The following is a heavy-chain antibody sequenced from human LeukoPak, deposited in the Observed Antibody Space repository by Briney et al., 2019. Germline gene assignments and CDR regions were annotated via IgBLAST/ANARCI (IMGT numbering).Heavy chain of an antibody. Sequence: PGGSLRLSCAASGFTFSSYAMSWVRQAPGKGLEWVSAISGSGGSTYYADSVKGRFTISRDNSKNTLYLQMNSLRAEDTAVYYCAKGAITFEGVIVGNYIDYWGQGTLVTVSS. CDR3: AKGAITFEGVIVGNYIDY. J-gene: IGHJ4*02. CDR1: GFTFSSYA. CDR2: ISGSGGST. V-gene: IGHV3-23*01. D-gene: IGHD3-16*02.